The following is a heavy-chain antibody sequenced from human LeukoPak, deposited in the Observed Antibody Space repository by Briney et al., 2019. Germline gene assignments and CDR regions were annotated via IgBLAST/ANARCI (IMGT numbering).Heavy chain of an antibody. CDR2: INPNSGGT. D-gene: IGHD3-10*01. J-gene: IGHJ4*02. CDR3: ARTWFGELSPLDY. V-gene: IGHV1-2*02. Sequence: ASVKVSCKASGYTFTGYYMHWVRQAPGQGLEWMGWINPNSGGTNYAQKFQGRVTMTRDTSISTAYMELSRLRSDDTAVYYCARTWFGELSPLDYWGQGTLVTVSS. CDR1: GYTFTGYY.